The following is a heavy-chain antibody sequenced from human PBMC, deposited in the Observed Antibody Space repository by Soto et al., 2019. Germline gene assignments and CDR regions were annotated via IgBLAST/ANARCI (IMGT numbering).Heavy chain of an antibody. J-gene: IGHJ4*02. CDR3: HGYGY. V-gene: IGHV3-53*01. D-gene: IGHD5-12*01. Sequence: EVQLVESGGGLIQPGGSLRLSCAVSGFTVRANYMSWVRQAPGKGLEWVSVIYSGGTTYYADSVKGRFIISRDISMNSLYLQMNILRAEDTAVYYCHGYGYWGQGTLVTVSS. CDR2: IYSGGTT. CDR1: GFTVRANY.